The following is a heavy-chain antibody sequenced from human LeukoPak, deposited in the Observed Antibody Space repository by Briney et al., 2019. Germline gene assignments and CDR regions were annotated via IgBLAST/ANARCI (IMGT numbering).Heavy chain of an antibody. CDR1: GFTFSGYW. D-gene: IGHD2-21*01. Sequence: KSGGSLRLSCAASGFTFSGYWMHWVRQAPGKGLEWVSSISSSSSYIYYADSVKGRFTISRDNAKNSLYLQMNSLRAEDTAVYYCARDLVLVDQTGSYYYYGMDVWGQGTTVTVSS. CDR2: ISSSSSYI. V-gene: IGHV3-21*01. CDR3: ARDLVLVDQTGSYYYYGMDV. J-gene: IGHJ6*02.